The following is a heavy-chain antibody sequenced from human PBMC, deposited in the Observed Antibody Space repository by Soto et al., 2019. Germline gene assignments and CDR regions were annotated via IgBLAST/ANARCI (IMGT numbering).Heavy chain of an antibody. Sequence: ASVKVSCKASGGTFSSYTISWVRQAPGQGLEWMGRIIPILGIANYAQKFQGRVTITADKSTSTAYMELSSLRSEDTAVYYCVSAGHYYYYMDVWGKGTTVTVSS. CDR2: IIPILGIA. D-gene: IGHD6-19*01. CDR1: GGTFSSYT. CDR3: VSAGHYYYYMDV. V-gene: IGHV1-69*02. J-gene: IGHJ6*03.